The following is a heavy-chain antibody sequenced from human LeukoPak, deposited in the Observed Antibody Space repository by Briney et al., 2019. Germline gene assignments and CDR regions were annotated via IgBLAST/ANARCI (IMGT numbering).Heavy chain of an antibody. V-gene: IGHV3-23*01. CDR2: ISGSGDRT. Sequence: GGSLRLSCAASGFTFSSYAMNWVRQAPGKGLEWVSGISGSGDRTYYADSVKGRFTISRDNSKNTLYLQMNSLGAEDTAVYFCVKDTDIYYYYYDMDVWGQGTTVTVSS. J-gene: IGHJ6*02. CDR3: VKDTDIYYYYYDMDV. CDR1: GFTFSSYA. D-gene: IGHD3-9*01.